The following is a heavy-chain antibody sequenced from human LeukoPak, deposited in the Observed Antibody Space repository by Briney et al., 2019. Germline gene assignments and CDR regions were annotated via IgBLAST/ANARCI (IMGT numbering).Heavy chain of an antibody. J-gene: IGHJ4*02. CDR2: ISSSSSTI. CDR1: GFTFSSYS. Sequence: PGGSLRLSCAASGFTFSSYSMNWVRQAPGKGLEWVSYISSSSSTIYYADSVKGRFTISRDNAKNSLYPQMNSLRAEDTAVYYCARAVIRTRYYFDYWGQGTLVTVSS. D-gene: IGHD3-3*01. V-gene: IGHV3-48*01. CDR3: ARAVIRTRYYFDY.